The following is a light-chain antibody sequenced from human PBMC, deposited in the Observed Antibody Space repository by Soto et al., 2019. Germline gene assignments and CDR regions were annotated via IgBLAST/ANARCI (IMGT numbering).Light chain of an antibody. Sequence: ESVVMQSPGTLSLSPGERSTLSCMAIQSVSSRYLAWYQQKPGKAPRLLIYGASSRATGIPERFSGSGSGTDFTLTISRLEPEDFAVFFCQQYGTSEIIFGQGTRLEIK. CDR3: QQYGTSEII. J-gene: IGKJ5*01. CDR2: GAS. CDR1: QSVSSRY. V-gene: IGKV3-20*01.